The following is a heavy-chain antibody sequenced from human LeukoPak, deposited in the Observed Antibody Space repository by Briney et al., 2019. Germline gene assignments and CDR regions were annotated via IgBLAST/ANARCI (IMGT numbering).Heavy chain of an antibody. CDR3: ARESAPRRDIAFDY. CDR1: GFTFSSYG. Sequence: PGRSLRLSCAASGFTFSSYGMHWVRQAPGKGLEWVAVIWYDGSNKYYADSVKGRFTISRDNSKNTLYLQMNSLRAEDTAVYYCARESAPRRDIAFDYWGQGTLVTVSS. J-gene: IGHJ4*02. V-gene: IGHV3-33*01. D-gene: IGHD5-12*01. CDR2: IWYDGSNK.